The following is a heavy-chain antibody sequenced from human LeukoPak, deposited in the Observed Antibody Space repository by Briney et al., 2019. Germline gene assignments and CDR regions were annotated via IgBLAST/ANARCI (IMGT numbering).Heavy chain of an antibody. D-gene: IGHD3-10*01. CDR1: GGSISSGSYY. J-gene: IGHJ6*03. V-gene: IGHV4-61*02. CDR3: ARSGMVRGFPLYYYMDV. Sequence: SETLSLTCTVSGGSISSGSYYWSWIRQPAGKGLECIGRIYTTGSTDYNPSLKSRVTISVDTSKNQFSLKLSSVTAADTAVYYCARSGMVRGFPLYYYMDVWGKGTTVTVSS. CDR2: IYTTGST.